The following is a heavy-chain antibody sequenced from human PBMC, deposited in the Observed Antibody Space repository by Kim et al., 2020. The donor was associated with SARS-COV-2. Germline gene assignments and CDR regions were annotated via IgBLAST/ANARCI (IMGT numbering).Heavy chain of an antibody. Sequence: ASVKVSCKASGYRFVSYGINWVRQAPGQGLEWVGRIITFNGDTYYAQKFQGRVTMTTDASTNTAYMELRGLRSDDTAVYYCARGFYQDVHGSPINVFDVWGQGTGVTVSS. V-gene: IGHV1-18*01. J-gene: IGHJ3*01. CDR3: ARGFYQDVHGSPINVFDV. CDR2: IITFNGDT. CDR1: GYRFVSYG. D-gene: IGHD3-10*01.